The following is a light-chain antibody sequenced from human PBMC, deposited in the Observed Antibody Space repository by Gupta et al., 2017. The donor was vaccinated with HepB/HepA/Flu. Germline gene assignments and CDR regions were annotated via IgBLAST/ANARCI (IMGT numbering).Light chain of an antibody. J-gene: IGKJ1*01. CDR2: RGS. Sequence: VLTQSPGTLSLSPGERATLSCMASQSVRSDFFVCYQHRPGQAARLPIYRGSTTATRIPDTSTGSRSVTDFTLTISKMEPDDFAVYYCQQYYSLPWTFGQGTKLEIK. CDR3: QQYYSLPWT. V-gene: IGKV3-20*01. CDR1: QSVRSDF.